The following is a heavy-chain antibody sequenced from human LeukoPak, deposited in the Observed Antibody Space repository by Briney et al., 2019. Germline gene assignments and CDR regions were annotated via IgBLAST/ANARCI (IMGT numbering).Heavy chain of an antibody. J-gene: IGHJ4*02. V-gene: IGHV3-48*01. CDR1: GLSFNTYD. Sequence: GGSLRLSCAVSGLSFNTYDMKWVRQAPGKGLEWVSYTTNGGITTHYAPSVRGRFTISRDNVNNFLFLHMNSLRADDNAVYFCATALTAAVAFKYCGQGKRVTVSS. CDR2: TTNGGITT. D-gene: IGHD3-9*01. CDR3: ATALTAAVAFKY.